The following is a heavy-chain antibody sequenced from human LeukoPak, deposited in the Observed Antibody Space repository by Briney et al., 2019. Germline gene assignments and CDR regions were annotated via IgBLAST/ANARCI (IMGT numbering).Heavy chain of an antibody. CDR1: GGSISSSSYY. V-gene: IGHV4-39*07. J-gene: IGHJ4*02. D-gene: IGHD2/OR15-2a*01. Sequence: PSETLSLTCTVSGGSISSSSYYWGWIRQPPGKGLEWIGNIYYSESTYYNPSLKSRVTISVDTSKNQFSLKLSSVTAADTAVYCCARGQKNTPFDYWGQGTLVTVSS. CDR3: ARGQKNTPFDY. CDR2: IYYSEST.